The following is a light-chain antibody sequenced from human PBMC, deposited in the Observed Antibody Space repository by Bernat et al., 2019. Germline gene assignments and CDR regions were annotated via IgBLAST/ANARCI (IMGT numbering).Light chain of an antibody. CDR3: ASWDDSLTEGV. CDR1: RSNIGGNT. CDR2: STN. J-gene: IGLJ2*01. Sequence: QSVLTQPPSVSGTPGQRVTISCSGSRSNIGGNTVNWYQQVPGEGPKLLIYSTNQRASGVPARFYASRSGTSDSLTISGLRSEDEADYYCASWDDSLTEGVFGGGTKVTVL. V-gene: IGLV1-44*01.